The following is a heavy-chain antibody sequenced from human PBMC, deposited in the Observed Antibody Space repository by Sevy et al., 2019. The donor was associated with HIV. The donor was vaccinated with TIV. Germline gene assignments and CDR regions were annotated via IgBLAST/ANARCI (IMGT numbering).Heavy chain of an antibody. V-gene: IGHV3-49*03. CDR3: TRGRPIYGDYGIDY. D-gene: IGHD4-17*01. Sequence: GGSLRLSCTASGFTFGDYAMSWFRQAPGKGLEWVSFIRSKTYGGTTEYAASLKGRFTISRDDSRNIAYLRMHSLRTEDTAVYYCTRGRPIYGDYGIDYWGQGTLVTVSS. CDR1: GFTFGDYA. J-gene: IGHJ4*02. CDR2: IRSKTYGGTT.